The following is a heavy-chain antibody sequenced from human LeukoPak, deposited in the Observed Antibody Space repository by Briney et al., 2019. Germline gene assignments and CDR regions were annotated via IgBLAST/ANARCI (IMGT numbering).Heavy chain of an antibody. V-gene: IGHV4-59*01. CDR2: IYYSGST. CDR1: GSSINSYY. J-gene: IGHJ4*02. CDR3: ARDPSRGGLRFRSPLYYFDY. D-gene: IGHD5-12*01. Sequence: SETLSLTCTVSGSSINSYYRSWIRQPPGKGLEWIGYIYYSGSTNYNPSLKSRVTISVDTSRSQFSLKLSSVTAADTALYYCARDPSRGGLRFRSPLYYFDYWGQGTLVTVSS.